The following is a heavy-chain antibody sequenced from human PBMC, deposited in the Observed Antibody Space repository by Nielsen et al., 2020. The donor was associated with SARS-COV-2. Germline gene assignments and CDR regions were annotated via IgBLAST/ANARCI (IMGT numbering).Heavy chain of an antibody. Sequence: GGSLRLSCAASGFTFSSYAMGWVRQAPGKGLEWVSAISGNGGSTYYADSVKGRFTISRDNSKNTLYLQMNSLRAEDTALYYCAKMRETYSSSSLEYWGQGTLVTVSS. CDR2: ISGNGGST. CDR3: AKMRETYSSSSLEY. J-gene: IGHJ4*02. CDR1: GFTFSSYA. D-gene: IGHD6-6*01. V-gene: IGHV3-23*01.